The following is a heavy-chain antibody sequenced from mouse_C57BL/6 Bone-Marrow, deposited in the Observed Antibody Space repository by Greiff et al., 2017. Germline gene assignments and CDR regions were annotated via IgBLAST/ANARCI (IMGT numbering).Heavy chain of an antibody. Sequence: EVQLVESGAELVRPGASVKLSCTASGFNIKDDYMHWVKQRPEQGLEWIGWIDPENGDTEYASKFQGKATITADTSSNTAYLQLSSLTSEDTAVYYCTIGTYGSPPCFAYWGQGTLVTVSA. CDR3: TIGTYGSPPCFAY. J-gene: IGHJ3*01. V-gene: IGHV14-4*01. D-gene: IGHD1-1*01. CDR2: IDPENGDT. CDR1: GFNIKDDY.